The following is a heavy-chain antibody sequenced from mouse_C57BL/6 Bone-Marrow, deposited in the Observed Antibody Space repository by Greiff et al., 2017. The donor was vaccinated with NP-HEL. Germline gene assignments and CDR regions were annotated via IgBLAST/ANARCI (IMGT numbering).Heavy chain of an antibody. CDR1: GFTFSSYG. CDR3: AEHVC. Sequence: EVKLMESGGDLVKPGGSLKLSCAASGFTFSSYGMSWVRQTPDKRLEWVATISSGGSYTYNPDSVKGRFTIPRDNAKNTLYLQMSSLISEDTAMYYCAEHVCWGKDTTLTVSS. J-gene: IGHJ2*01. CDR2: ISSGGSYT. V-gene: IGHV5-6*01.